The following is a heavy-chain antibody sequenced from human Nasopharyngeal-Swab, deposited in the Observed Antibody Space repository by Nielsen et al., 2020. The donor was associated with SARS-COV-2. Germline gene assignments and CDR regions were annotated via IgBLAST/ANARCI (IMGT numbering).Heavy chain of an antibody. V-gene: IGHV3-53*05. Sequence: GGSLRLSCAASGFTVSSNYMSWVRQAPGKGLEWVSVIYSGGSTYYIDSVKGRFTVSRDNSRNTLYLQMNSLRPEDTAVYYCAREKAVAGIGGYHYYGMDAWGQGTTVTVSS. J-gene: IGHJ6*02. CDR2: IYSGGST. CDR1: GFTVSSNY. CDR3: AREKAVAGIGGYHYYGMDA. D-gene: IGHD6-19*01.